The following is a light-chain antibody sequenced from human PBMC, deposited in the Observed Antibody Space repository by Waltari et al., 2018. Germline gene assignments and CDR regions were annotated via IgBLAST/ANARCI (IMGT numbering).Light chain of an antibody. V-gene: IGLV1-47*01. J-gene: IGLJ2*01. Sequence: QSTLTQPPSLSGTPGQSVTISCSGGRSHIGMTNVHWYQTFPGSAPKLRIYKNDQRPSGVPDRFSGSKSGTSASLAITGRRSEDEADYFCASWDDSLSVFGGGTKLTVL. CDR2: KND. CDR3: ASWDDSLSV. CDR1: RSHIGMTN.